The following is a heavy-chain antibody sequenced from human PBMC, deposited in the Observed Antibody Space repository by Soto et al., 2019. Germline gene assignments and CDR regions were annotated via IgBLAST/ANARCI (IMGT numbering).Heavy chain of an antibody. CDR3: AVGYSDYDFAVAGGYYYGMDV. J-gene: IGHJ6*02. CDR2: IVVGSGNT. Sequence: ASVKVSCKASGFTFTSSAVQWVRQARGQRLEWIGWIVVGSGNTNYAQKFQERVTITRDMSTSTAYMELSSLRSEDTAVYYCAVGYSDYDFAVAGGYYYGMDVWGQGTTVTVSS. CDR1: GFTFTSSA. D-gene: IGHD5-12*01. V-gene: IGHV1-58*01.